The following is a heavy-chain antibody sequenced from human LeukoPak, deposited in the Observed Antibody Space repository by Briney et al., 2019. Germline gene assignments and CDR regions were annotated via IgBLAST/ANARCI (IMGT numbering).Heavy chain of an antibody. D-gene: IGHD6-13*01. CDR3: ASYDPAAGGFDY. V-gene: IGHV3-23*01. CDR2: ISGSGGST. Sequence: GGSLRLSCAASGFTFSSYAMTWVRQAPGKGLEWVSTISGSGGSTYYADSVKGRFTISRDNSKNTLYLQMNSLRAEDTAVYYCASYDPAAGGFDYWGQGTLVTVSS. CDR1: GFTFSSYA. J-gene: IGHJ4*02.